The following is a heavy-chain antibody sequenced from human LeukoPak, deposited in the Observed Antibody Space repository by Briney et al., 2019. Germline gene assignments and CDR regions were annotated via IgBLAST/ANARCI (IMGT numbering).Heavy chain of an antibody. CDR3: AKDWDPWLGTDY. V-gene: IGHV3-23*01. D-gene: IGHD6-19*01. Sequence: HSGGSLRLSCAASGFTFNSYAMSWVRQAPGKGLEWVSAISGSGGSTYYADSAKGRFTISRDNSKNTLYLQMNSLRAEDTAVYYCAKDWDPWLGTDYWGQGTLVTVSS. CDR1: GFTFNSYA. J-gene: IGHJ4*02. CDR2: ISGSGGST.